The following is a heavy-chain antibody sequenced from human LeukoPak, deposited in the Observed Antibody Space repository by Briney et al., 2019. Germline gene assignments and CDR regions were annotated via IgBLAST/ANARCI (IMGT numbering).Heavy chain of an antibody. CDR3: ARQHYYDSSGYPDAFDI. J-gene: IGHJ3*02. CDR2: INHSGST. Sequence: SESLSLTCAVYGGSFSGYYWSWLRQPPGKGLEWVGEINHSGSTNYNPSLKSRVTISVDTSKNQFSLKLSSVTAADTAVYYCARQHYYDSSGYPDAFDIWGQGTMVTVSS. D-gene: IGHD3-22*01. V-gene: IGHV4-34*01. CDR1: GGSFSGYY.